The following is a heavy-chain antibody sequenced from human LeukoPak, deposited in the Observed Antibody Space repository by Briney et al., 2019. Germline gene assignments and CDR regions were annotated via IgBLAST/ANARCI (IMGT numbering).Heavy chain of an antibody. CDR2: ISAYNGNT. D-gene: IGHD6-6*01. J-gene: IGHJ5*02. CDR1: GYTFTSYS. CDR3: ARGIGSSGPVCWFDP. Sequence: ASVKVSCKASGYTFTSYSISWVRQAPGQGLEWMGWISAYNGNTNYAQKLQGRVTMTTDTSTSTACMELRSLRSDDTAVYYCARGIGSSGPVCWFDPWGQGTLVTVSS. V-gene: IGHV1-18*01.